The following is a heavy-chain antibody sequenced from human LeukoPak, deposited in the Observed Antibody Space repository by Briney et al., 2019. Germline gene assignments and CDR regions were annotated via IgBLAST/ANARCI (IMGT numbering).Heavy chain of an antibody. CDR2: IKSKTDGGTT. V-gene: IGHV3-15*01. CDR1: GFTFSNAW. Sequence: GGSLRLSCAASGFTFSNAWMSWVRQAPGKGLEWVGRIKSKTDGGTTDYAAPVKGRSTISRDDSKNTLYLQMNSLKTEDTAVYYCTTQYYYDSSGYLTTDWGQGTLVTVSS. J-gene: IGHJ4*02. D-gene: IGHD3-22*01. CDR3: TTQYYYDSSGYLTTD.